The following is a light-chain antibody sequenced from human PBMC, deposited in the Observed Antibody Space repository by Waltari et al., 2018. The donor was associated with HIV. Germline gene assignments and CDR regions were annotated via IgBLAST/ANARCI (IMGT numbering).Light chain of an antibody. J-gene: IGKJ5*01. CDR1: QSVYNN. Sequence: EIVMTQSPATLSASPGERATLSCRASQSVYNNLAWYQQKSGQAPRLLIYQVSTRATGIPDRFSGSGSGTEFTLTISSLQSEDFAVYYCQQYNKWPPITFGQGTRLEIK. V-gene: IGKV3-15*01. CDR2: QVS. CDR3: QQYNKWPPIT.